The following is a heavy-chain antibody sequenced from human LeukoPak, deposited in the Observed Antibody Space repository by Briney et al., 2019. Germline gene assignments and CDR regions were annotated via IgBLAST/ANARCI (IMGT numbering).Heavy chain of an antibody. Sequence: ASVKVSCKASGYTFTSYGISWVRQAPGQGLEWMGWISAYNGNTNYAQKLQGRVTMTTDTSTSTAYMELRSLRSDDTAVYYCARVFLRLWFSPLLDNWFDPWGQGTLVTVSS. CDR3: ARVFLRLWFSPLLDNWFDP. D-gene: IGHD5-18*01. CDR1: GYTFTSYG. J-gene: IGHJ5*02. V-gene: IGHV1-18*01. CDR2: ISAYNGNT.